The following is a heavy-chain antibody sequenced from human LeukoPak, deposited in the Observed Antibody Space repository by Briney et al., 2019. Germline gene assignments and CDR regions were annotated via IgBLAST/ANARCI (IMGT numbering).Heavy chain of an antibody. D-gene: IGHD1-26*01. CDR2: ISWNSGII. V-gene: IGHV3-9*01. Sequence: GGSLRLSCAASGFTFDDYAMYWVRQAPEKGLEWVSGISWNSGIIGYADSVKGRFTISRDNARNSLYLEMNSLRAEDTAVYYCARIIGISGTYPTDYWGQGTLVTVSS. CDR3: ARIIGISGTYPTDY. CDR1: GFTFDDYA. J-gene: IGHJ4*02.